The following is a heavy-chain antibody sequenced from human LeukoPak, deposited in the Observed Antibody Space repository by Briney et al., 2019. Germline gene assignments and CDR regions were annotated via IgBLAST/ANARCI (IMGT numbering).Heavy chain of an antibody. J-gene: IGHJ2*01. CDR3: ARHLVNWYFDL. D-gene: IGHD3-16*01. V-gene: IGHV5-51*01. CDR2: VYPGDSDT. CDR1: GYSFTSYW. Sequence: GESLKISCKGSGYSFTSYWIGWVRQMPGKGLEWMGIVYPGDSDTRYSPSFQGQVTISADKSISTAYLQWSNLTASDTAIYYCARHLVNWYFDLWGRGTLVTVSS.